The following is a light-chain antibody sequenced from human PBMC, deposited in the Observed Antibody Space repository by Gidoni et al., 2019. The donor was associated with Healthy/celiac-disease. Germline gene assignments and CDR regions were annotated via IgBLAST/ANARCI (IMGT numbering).Light chain of an antibody. Sequence: DIQMTQSPSTLSASVGDRVTITCRASQSISSWLAWYQQKPGKAPKLLIYDASSLESGVPSRFSGSGSGTEFTLTISSLQPDDFATYYCQQYNSYSRASSFXGXTKVEIK. CDR2: DAS. V-gene: IGKV1-5*01. CDR3: QQYNSYSRASS. CDR1: QSISSW. J-gene: IGKJ4*01.